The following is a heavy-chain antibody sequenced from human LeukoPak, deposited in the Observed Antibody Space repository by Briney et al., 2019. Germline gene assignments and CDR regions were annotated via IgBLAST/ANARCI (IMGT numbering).Heavy chain of an antibody. CDR3: ARRGGSGRAFDY. J-gene: IGHJ4*02. CDR1: WAPISGGTYY. D-gene: IGHD1-26*01. Sequence: PSETLSLTCSGPWAPISGGTYYWGWIRQPPGNGLEWIGSIYYTGETYDSPSLKSRLTISGDTSKNQFSLTLSSVPAADTDVYYCARRGGSGRAFDYWGQGTLVTVSS. CDR2: IYYTGET. V-gene: IGHV4-39*01.